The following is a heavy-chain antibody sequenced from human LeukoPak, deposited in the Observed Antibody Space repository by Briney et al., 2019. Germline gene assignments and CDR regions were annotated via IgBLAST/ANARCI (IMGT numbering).Heavy chain of an antibody. Sequence: SQTLSLTCAISGDSVSSNSVTWSWIRQSPSRGLEWLGRTYYRSTWYNDYAVSVRGRITVNPDTSKNQFSLHLNSVTPEDTAVYYCARRLTQYNCFDPWGQGILVTVSS. CDR2: TYYRSTWYN. CDR1: GDSVSSNSVT. J-gene: IGHJ5*02. D-gene: IGHD2-21*02. CDR3: ARRLTQYNCFDP. V-gene: IGHV6-1*01.